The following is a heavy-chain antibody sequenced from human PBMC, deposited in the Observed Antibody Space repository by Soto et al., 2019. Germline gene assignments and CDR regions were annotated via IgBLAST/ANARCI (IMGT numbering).Heavy chain of an antibody. D-gene: IGHD2-2*01. CDR1: GGSFSGYY. CDR2: INHSGST. CDR3: ARGMGCSSTSCYVREGFDP. Sequence: SETLSLTCAVYGGSFSGYYWSWIRQPPGKGLEWVGEINHSGSTNYNPSLKSRVTISVDTSKNQFSLKLSSVTAADTAVYYCARGMGCSSTSCYVREGFDPWGQGTLVTVS. J-gene: IGHJ5*02. V-gene: IGHV4-34*01.